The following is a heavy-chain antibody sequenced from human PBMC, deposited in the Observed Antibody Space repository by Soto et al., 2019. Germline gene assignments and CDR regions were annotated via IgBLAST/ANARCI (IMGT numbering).Heavy chain of an antibody. CDR2: MNPNSGDT. D-gene: IGHD3-10*01. V-gene: IGHV1-8*01. CDR3: ARVNYYGSGSYEDFFYYYGLDV. Sequence: ASVKVSCKASGYTFSTYDINWVRQAPGQGLEWMGWMNPNSGDTGYAQKLLGRVTMTRDSSIRTVYMELSSLSSEDTAVYYCARVNYYGSGSYEDFFYYYGLDVWGQGTTVTVSS. J-gene: IGHJ6*02. CDR1: GYTFSTYD.